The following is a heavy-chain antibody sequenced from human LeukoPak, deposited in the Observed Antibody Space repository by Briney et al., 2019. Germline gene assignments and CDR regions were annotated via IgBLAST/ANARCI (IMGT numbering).Heavy chain of an antibody. Sequence: PGGSLRLSCAASGFTFSSYAMSWVRQAPGKGLEWVSAVGRSGSSTYYADSVKGRFTISRDNSKNTLYLQMNSLRAEDTAIYYCAKDKGSIRYTTFDDWGQGTLVTVSS. V-gene: IGHV3-23*01. J-gene: IGHJ4*02. D-gene: IGHD6-13*01. CDR1: GFTFSSYA. CDR2: VGRSGSST. CDR3: AKDKGSIRYTTFDD.